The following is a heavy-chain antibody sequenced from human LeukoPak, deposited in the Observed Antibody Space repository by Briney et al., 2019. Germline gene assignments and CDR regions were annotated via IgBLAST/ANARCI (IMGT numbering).Heavy chain of an antibody. Sequence: SETLSLTCTVPGVSISSYYWSWIRQPPGKGLEWIGYIYYSGSTYYNPSLKSRVTISVDTSKNQFSLKLSSVTAADTAVYYCARYGGNFDYWGQGTLVTVSS. CDR2: IYYSGST. V-gene: IGHV4-59*08. J-gene: IGHJ4*02. D-gene: IGHD4-23*01. CDR1: GVSISSYY. CDR3: ARYGGNFDY.